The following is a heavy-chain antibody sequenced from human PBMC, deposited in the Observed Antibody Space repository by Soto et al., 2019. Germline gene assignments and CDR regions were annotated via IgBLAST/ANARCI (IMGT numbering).Heavy chain of an antibody. Sequence: GESLKISCKGSGYSFTSYWIGWVRQMPGKGLEWMGIIYPGDSDTRYSPSFQGQVTISADKSISTAYLQWSSLKASDTAMYYCARQPMNYDILTGYLAFDIWGQGTMVTVS. CDR3: ARQPMNYDILTGYLAFDI. J-gene: IGHJ3*02. CDR1: GYSFTSYW. CDR2: IYPGDSDT. D-gene: IGHD3-9*01. V-gene: IGHV5-51*01.